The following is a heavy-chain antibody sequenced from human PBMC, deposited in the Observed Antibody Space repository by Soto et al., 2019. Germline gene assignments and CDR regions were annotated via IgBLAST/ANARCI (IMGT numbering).Heavy chain of an antibody. CDR2: INHSGST. J-gene: IGHJ4*02. D-gene: IGHD3-3*01. V-gene: IGHV4-34*01. CDR3: ARFGWDKRFWSGSSYFDY. CDR1: GGSFSGYY. Sequence: SETLSLTCAVYGGSFSGYYWSWIRQPPGKGLEWIGEINHSGSTNYNPSLKSRVTISVDTSKNQFSLKLSSVTAADTAVYYCARFGWDKRFWSGSSYFDYWGQGTLVTVSS.